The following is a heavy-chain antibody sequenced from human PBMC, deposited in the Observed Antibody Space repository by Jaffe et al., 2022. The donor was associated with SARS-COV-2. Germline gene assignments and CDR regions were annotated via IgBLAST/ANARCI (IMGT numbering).Heavy chain of an antibody. D-gene: IGHD4-17*01. CDR2: ISYAGSNE. V-gene: IGHV3-30*03. CDR1: GFTFSRYG. Sequence: QVQVVESGGGVVQPGRSLRLSCAASGFTFSRYGMHWVRQAPGKGLEWVAVISYAGSNEYYADSVKGRFTISRDNSKNMLYLQLNSLRAEDTAVYYCARDWGDYVFGYYYYNMDVWGQGTTVTVSS. J-gene: IGHJ6*02. CDR3: ARDWGDYVFGYYYYNMDV.